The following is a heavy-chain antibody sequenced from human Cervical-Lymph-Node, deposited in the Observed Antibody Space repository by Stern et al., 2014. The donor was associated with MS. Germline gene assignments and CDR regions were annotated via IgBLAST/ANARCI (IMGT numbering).Heavy chain of an antibody. Sequence: QVQLQESGPGLVKPSGTLSLTCAVSGGSISSSNWWSWVRQPPGKGLEWIGEIYHSGSTNYNPSLKSRVTISVDKSKNQFSLKLSSVTAADTAVYYCASLQLERLHNYYYYGMDVWGQGTTVTVFS. CDR1: GGSISSSNW. J-gene: IGHJ6*02. D-gene: IGHD1-1*01. CDR2: IYHSGST. V-gene: IGHV4-4*02. CDR3: ASLQLERLHNYYYYGMDV.